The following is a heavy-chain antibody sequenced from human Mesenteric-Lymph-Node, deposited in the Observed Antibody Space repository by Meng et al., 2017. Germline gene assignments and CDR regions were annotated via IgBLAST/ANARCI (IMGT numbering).Heavy chain of an antibody. CDR3: AREMSSSWYLQDAFDI. D-gene: IGHD6-13*01. CDR2: INPNSGGT. Sequence: ASVKVSCKASGYTFTGYYMHWVRQAPGQGLEWMGRINPNSGGTNYAQKFQGRVTMTRDTSISTAYMELSRLRSDDTAVYYCAREMSSSWYLQDAFDIWGQGTMVTVSS. V-gene: IGHV1-2*06. CDR1: GYTFTGYY. J-gene: IGHJ3*02.